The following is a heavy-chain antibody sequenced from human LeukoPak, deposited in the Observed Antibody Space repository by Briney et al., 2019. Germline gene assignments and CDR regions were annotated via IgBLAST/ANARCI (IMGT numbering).Heavy chain of an antibody. Sequence: GSLRLSCAASGFTFSSYGMHWVRQAPGKGLEWVAFIRYDGSNKYYADSVKGRFTISRDNSKNTLYLQMNSLRAEDTAVYYCAKKYSSSPSGAFDIWGQGTMVTVPS. CDR3: AKKYSSSPSGAFDI. CDR1: GFTFSSYG. D-gene: IGHD6-6*01. V-gene: IGHV3-30*02. CDR2: IRYDGSNK. J-gene: IGHJ3*02.